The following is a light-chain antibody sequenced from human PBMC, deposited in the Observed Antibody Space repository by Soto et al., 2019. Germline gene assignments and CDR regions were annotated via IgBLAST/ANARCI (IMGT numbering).Light chain of an antibody. J-gene: IGKJ4*01. Sequence: DIHMTHSPPSLSLSLVDRVTITCQASQDISNYLHWFQQKPGKAPQLLIFDVSNLQTGVPSRFSGGGSGTDFALTISSLEPEDFALYYCQQHINWPLTFGGGTKVDIK. CDR1: QDISNY. V-gene: IGKV1-33*01. CDR3: QQHINWPLT. CDR2: DVS.